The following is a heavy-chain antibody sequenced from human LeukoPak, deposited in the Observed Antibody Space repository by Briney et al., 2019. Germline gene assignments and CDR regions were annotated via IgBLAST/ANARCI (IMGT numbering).Heavy chain of an antibody. Sequence: SETLSLTCTLSRGSISSSGYYWSWIRQPAGKGLEWIGRIYTSGSTNYNPSLKSRVTISVDTSKNQFSLKLSSVTAADTAVYYCARDLWGYSSGWGIGYWGQGTLVTVSS. CDR2: IYTSGST. J-gene: IGHJ4*02. CDR1: RGSISSSGYY. CDR3: ARDLWGYSSGWGIGY. D-gene: IGHD6-19*01. V-gene: IGHV4-61*02.